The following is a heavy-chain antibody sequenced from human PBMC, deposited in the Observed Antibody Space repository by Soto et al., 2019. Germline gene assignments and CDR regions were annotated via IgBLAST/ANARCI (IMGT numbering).Heavy chain of an antibody. CDR1: GFSISGSG. J-gene: IGHJ3*02. V-gene: IGHV3-73*01. CDR2: IRDRTNGYAT. Sequence: EVQLVESGGGLVQPGGSLRLSCAASGFSISGSGIHWVRQASGKGLEWVARIRDRTNGYATGYAASVQGRFSISRDDSKNTAFLQMNSLNTEDTDVYYCTRVDASGDRDFDIWGQGTMVTVSS. CDR3: TRVDASGDRDFDI.